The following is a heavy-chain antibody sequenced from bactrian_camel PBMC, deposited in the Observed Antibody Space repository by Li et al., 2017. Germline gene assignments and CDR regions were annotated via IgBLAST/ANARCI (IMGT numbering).Heavy chain of an antibody. J-gene: IGHJ4*01. CDR1: GNTYNRRC. Sequence: QVQLVESGGDSVQAGGSLKLSCVASGNTYNRRCMAWFRQVSGKDREGVASIDGDGGGITYADPVKGRFTIARDNNKNAIYLQMNDLKLEDTAMYYCTALPGWTCPPLAAKYFDKWGQGTQVTVS. CDR2: IDGDGGGI. CDR3: TALPGWTCPPLAAKYFDK. D-gene: IGHD1*01. V-gene: IGHV3S26*01.